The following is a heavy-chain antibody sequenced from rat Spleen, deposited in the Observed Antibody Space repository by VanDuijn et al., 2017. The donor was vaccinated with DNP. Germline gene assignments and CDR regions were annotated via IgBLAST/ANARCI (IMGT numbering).Heavy chain of an antibody. CDR1: GLSLTNYH. J-gene: IGHJ2*01. V-gene: IGHV2-13*01. D-gene: IGHD1-6*01. CDR2: IWAAGSI. Sequence: QVQLRESGPGLVQPSQTLSLTCTVSGLSLTNYHISWVRQPPGESLVWMGTIWAAGSINYNAAVQSRLGISRDTSKSQVFLKMNSLQTEDIGTYYCAREHILQPFDYWGQGVMVTVSS. CDR3: AREHILQPFDY.